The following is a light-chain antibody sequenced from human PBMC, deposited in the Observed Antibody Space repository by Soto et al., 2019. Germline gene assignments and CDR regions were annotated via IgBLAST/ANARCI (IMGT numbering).Light chain of an antibody. V-gene: IGKV3-15*01. CDR3: QQYNNWPRYT. J-gene: IGKJ2*01. CDR1: QSVSSN. Sequence: EIVMTQSPATLSVSPGERATLSCRASQSVSSNLAWYQQKPGQAPRLLIYGASTRATGIPARFSGSGSGTEFTLTICSLQAEDCAVSYGQQYNNWPRYTFGQGTKLEIK. CDR2: GAS.